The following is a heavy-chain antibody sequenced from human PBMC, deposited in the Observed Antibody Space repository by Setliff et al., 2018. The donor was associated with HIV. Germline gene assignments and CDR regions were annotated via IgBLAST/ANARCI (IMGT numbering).Heavy chain of an antibody. Sequence: PSETLSLTCAVYGGSFSGYYWSWIRQPPGKGLEWIGEINHSGSTNYNPSLKSRVTISVDTSKNQFSLKLSSVTAADTAVYYCASFFVTTVTNQDYWGQGTLVTVSS. CDR3: ASFFVTTVTNQDY. D-gene: IGHD4-17*01. J-gene: IGHJ4*02. CDR1: GGSFSGYY. V-gene: IGHV4-34*01. CDR2: INHSGST.